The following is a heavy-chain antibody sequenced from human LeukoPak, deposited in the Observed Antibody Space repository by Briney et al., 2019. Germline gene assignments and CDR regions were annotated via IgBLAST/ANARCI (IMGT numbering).Heavy chain of an antibody. CDR3: ARFITMMSIGNWFDP. V-gene: IGHV3-66*02. CDR2: IYSGGST. D-gene: IGHD3-22*01. CDR1: GFTVSSNY. Sequence: GGSLRLSCAASGFTVSSNYMSWVRQAPGKGLEWVSVIYSGGSTYYADSVKGRFTISRDNSKNTQYLQMNSLRAEDTAVYYCARFITMMSIGNWFDPWGQGTLVTVSS. J-gene: IGHJ5*02.